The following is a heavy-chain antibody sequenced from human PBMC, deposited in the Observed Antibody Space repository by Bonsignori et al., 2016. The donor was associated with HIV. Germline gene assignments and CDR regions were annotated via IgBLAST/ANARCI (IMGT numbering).Heavy chain of an antibody. CDR1: NASIKDSVYY. CDR2: IYHSGST. J-gene: IGHJ3*02. CDR3: TRSYASGWYGLSAFDI. D-gene: IGHD6-19*01. Sequence: QVQLQESGPGLVKPSETLSLTCTVSNASIKDSVYYWAWIRQSPGTGLEWIASIYHSGSTYYNPSLRSRVTISVDTAKNQFFLNLRSVTAADTAIYYCTRSYASGWYGLSAFDIWGQGDNGDRLF. V-gene: IGHV4-39*01.